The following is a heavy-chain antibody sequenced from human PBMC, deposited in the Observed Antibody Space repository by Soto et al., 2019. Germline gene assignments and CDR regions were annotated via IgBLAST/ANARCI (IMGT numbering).Heavy chain of an antibody. Sequence: GGSLRLSCAASGFTFSRYAIHWVRQAPGKGLEWVAVISRDGTNKYYVDSVKGRFAISRDNSRNTLYLQMNSLRHEDAAVYYCARSRSGAVADSFDFWGQGTLVTVSS. V-gene: IGHV3-30*09. D-gene: IGHD3-10*01. CDR3: ARSRSGAVADSFDF. CDR2: ISRDGTNK. CDR1: GFTFSRYA. J-gene: IGHJ4*02.